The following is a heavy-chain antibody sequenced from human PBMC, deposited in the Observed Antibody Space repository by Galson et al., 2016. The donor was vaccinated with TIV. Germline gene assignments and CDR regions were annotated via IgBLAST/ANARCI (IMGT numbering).Heavy chain of an antibody. CDR3: ARAAGTWNDVPFDY. D-gene: IGHD1-1*01. V-gene: IGHV1-18*01. CDR1: GYTFTSYG. CDR2: ISTYNGNT. J-gene: IGHJ4*02. Sequence: SVKVSCKASGYTFTSYGFGWVRQAPGQGLEWMGWISTYNGNTNYAQKFQGRVTLTTETSTSTASMELRGLTSDDTAMYYCARAAGTWNDVPFDYWGQGTLVTVSS.